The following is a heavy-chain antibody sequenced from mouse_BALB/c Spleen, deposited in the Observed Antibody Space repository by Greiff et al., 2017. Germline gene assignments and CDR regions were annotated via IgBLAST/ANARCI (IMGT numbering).Heavy chain of an antibody. Sequence: VQLQQSGAELVKPGASVKLSCTASGFNIKDTYMHWVKQRPEQGLEWIGRIDPANGNTKYDPKFQGKATITADTSSNTAYLQLSSLTSEDTAVYYCARGLGDYAMDYWGQGTSVTVSS. J-gene: IGHJ4*01. D-gene: IGHD3-3*01. CDR1: GFNIKDTY. V-gene: IGHV14-3*02. CDR2: IDPANGNT. CDR3: ARGLGDYAMDY.